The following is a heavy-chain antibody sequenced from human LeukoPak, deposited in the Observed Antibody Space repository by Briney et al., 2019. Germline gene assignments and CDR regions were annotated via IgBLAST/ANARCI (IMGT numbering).Heavy chain of an antibody. CDR2: IYYSGST. CDR3: ARGPGIAAAGTVDYYYYMDV. V-gene: IGHV4-39*07. CDR1: GGSISSSSYY. Sequence: SETLSLTCTASGGSISSSSYYWGWIRQPPGKGLEWIGSIYYSGSTYYNPSLKSRVTISVDTSKNQFSLKLSSVTAADTAVYYCARGPGIAAAGTVDYYYYMDVWGKGTTVTVSS. J-gene: IGHJ6*03. D-gene: IGHD6-13*01.